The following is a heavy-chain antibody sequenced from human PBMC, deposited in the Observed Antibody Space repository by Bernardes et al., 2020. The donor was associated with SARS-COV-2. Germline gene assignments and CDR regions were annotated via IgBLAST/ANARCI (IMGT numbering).Heavy chain of an antibody. J-gene: IGHJ4*02. D-gene: IGHD1-26*01. V-gene: IGHV3-23*01. CDR3: AKFLAGSSPHRTGAATFFDY. Sequence: GGSLRLSCAASGFIFSSYAMSWVRQAPGRGLEWVSSISGTVGTTFYADSVKGRFTISRDNSKNTLYLQMNSLRVEDTALYYCAKFLAGSSPHRTGAATFFDYWGQGALVTVSS. CDR2: ISGTVGTT. CDR1: GFIFSSYA.